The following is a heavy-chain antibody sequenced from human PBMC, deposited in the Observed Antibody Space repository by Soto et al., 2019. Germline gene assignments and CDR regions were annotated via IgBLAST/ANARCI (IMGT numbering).Heavy chain of an antibody. CDR2: ISAYNGNT. Sequence: NVSSEHSGCWFPTYGINRVGQAPGQGIEWMGWISAYNGNTNYAQKFKGRVTMTTDTSTSTVYMELRSLTSDDTAVYYCARDVRVGNDVLFVVVMAIFYYWVQGYVVTVSS. D-gene: IGHD2-21*01. CDR3: ARDVRVGNDVLFVVVMAIFYY. V-gene: IGHV1-18*01. CDR1: GCWFPTYG. J-gene: IGHJ4*02.